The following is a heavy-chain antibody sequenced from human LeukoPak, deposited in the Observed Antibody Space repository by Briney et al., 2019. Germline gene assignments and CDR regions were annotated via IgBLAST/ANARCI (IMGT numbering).Heavy chain of an antibody. D-gene: IGHD2-8*02. V-gene: IGHV1-2*02. CDR2: INPNSGGT. Sequence: ASVKVSRKASAYTFTAYYMHWVRLAPGQGLEWVGWINPNSGGTNYAQKFQGRVTMTRDTSISAAYMELSRLRSDDTAVYFCASFGSTGGPFDYWGQGTLVTVSS. CDR1: AYTFTAYY. CDR3: ASFGSTGGPFDY. J-gene: IGHJ4*02.